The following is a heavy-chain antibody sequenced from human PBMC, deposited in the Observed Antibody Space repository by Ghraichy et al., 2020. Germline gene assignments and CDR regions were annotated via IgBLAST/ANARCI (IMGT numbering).Heavy chain of an antibody. CDR1: GFTFSSYA. CDR2: ISGSTGRT. J-gene: IGHJ4*02. D-gene: IGHD3-3*01. Sequence: GGSLRLSCAASGFTFSSYAMGWVRQAPGKGLQWVSGISGSTGRTYYADSVKGRFTISRDNSKNTLYLQMSSLRAEDTAVYYCAKEPQGGNYDSWSGYYYDYWGQGTLVTVSS. V-gene: IGHV3-23*01. CDR3: AKEPQGGNYDSWSGYYYDY.